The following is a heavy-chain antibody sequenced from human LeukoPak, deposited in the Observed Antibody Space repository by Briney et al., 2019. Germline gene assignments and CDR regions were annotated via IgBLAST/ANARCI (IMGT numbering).Heavy chain of an antibody. V-gene: IGHV5-51*01. CDR3: ARIVVVTSIYWYFDL. J-gene: IGHJ2*01. CDR2: IHPGDSDT. CDR1: GYGFTSYW. D-gene: IGHD2-21*02. Sequence: GESLKISCKASGYGFTSYWIGWVRQMPGKGLEWMGIIHPGDSDTRYSPSLQGQVTISVDKSITTAYLQWSSLKGSDTAMYYCARIVVVTSIYWYFDLWGRGTLVRVSS.